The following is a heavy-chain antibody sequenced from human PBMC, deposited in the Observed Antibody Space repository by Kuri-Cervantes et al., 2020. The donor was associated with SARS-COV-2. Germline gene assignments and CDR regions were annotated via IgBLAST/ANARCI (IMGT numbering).Heavy chain of an antibody. CDR2: ISSSSSYI. J-gene: IGHJ4*02. CDR1: GFTFSDYY. D-gene: IGHD2-2*01. CDR3: ASLGGTSWHDY. V-gene: IGHV3-21*01. Sequence: GGSLRLSCAASGFTFSDYYMSWVRQAPGKGLEWVSSISSSSSYIYYADSVKGRFTISRDNAKNSLYLQINSLRAEDTAVYYCASLGGTSWHDYWGQGTLVTVSS.